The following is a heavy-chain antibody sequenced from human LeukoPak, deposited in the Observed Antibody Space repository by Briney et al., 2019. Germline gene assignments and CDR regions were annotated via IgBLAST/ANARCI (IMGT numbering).Heavy chain of an antibody. D-gene: IGHD4-23*01. J-gene: IGHJ1*01. CDR1: GYTFTGYY. CDR2: INPNSGGT. CDR3: ARERSRGNPEH. V-gene: IGHV1-2*02. Sequence: ASVKVSCKASGYTFTGYYMHWVRQAPGQGLEWMGWINPNSGGTNYAQKVQGRVTITRDTSISTAYMELSRLRAEDTAVYYCARERSRGNPEHWRQGPRVRLSS.